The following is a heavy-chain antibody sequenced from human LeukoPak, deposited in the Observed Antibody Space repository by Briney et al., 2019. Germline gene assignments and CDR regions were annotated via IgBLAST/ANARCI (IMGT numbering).Heavy chain of an antibody. D-gene: IGHD3-9*01. J-gene: IGHJ4*02. CDR3: ARLGDILTGYYEGYYFDY. Sequence: ASVKVSRKASGYTFTSYGISWVRQAPGQGLEWMGWISAYNGNTNYAQKLQGRVTMTTDTSTSTAYMELRSLRSDDTAVYYCARLGDILTGYYEGYYFDYWGQGTLVTVSS. CDR2: ISAYNGNT. V-gene: IGHV1-18*01. CDR1: GYTFTSYG.